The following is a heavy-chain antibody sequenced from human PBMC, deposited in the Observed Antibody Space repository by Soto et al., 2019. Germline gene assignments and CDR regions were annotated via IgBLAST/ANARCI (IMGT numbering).Heavy chain of an antibody. CDR3: ARGSSSTYYDFWIGVNWFDP. CDR1: GYTFTSYG. V-gene: IGHV1-18*01. CDR2: ISAYNGNT. Sequence: VASVKVSCKASGYTFTSYGISWVRQAPGQGLEWMGWISAYNGNTNYAQKLQGRVTMTTDTSTSTAYMELRSLRSDDTAVYYCARGSSSTYYDFWIGVNWFDPWGQGTLVTVSS. D-gene: IGHD3-3*01. J-gene: IGHJ5*02.